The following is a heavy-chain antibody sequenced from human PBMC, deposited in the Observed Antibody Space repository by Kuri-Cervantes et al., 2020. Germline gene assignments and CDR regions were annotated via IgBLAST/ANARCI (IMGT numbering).Heavy chain of an antibody. D-gene: IGHD4-17*01. J-gene: IGHJ4*02. CDR3: AHEDYGVSVFDF. Sequence: SGPTLVEPTQTLTLTCTFSGFSLNTSGVDMGWIRQPPGKALEWLVLIYWDDDKRYSPSLKSRLTITKDTSKNQVVLTMTNMDPVDTATYYCAHEDYGVSVFDFWGQGTLVTVSS. CDR1: GFSLNTSGVD. CDR2: IYWDDDK. V-gene: IGHV2-5*02.